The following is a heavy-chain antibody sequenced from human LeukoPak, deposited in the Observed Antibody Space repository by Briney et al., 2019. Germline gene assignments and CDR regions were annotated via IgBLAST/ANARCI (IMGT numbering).Heavy chain of an antibody. CDR1: GGSISNSSYY. CDR2: IYYSGST. V-gene: IGHV4-39*01. J-gene: IGHJ5*02. D-gene: IGHD2-2*01. Sequence: SETLSLTCTVSGGSISNSSYYWGWIRQPPGKGLEWIGSIYYSGSTYYNPSLKSRVTISVDTSKNQFSLKLSSVTAADTAVYYCARRKRSGCSSTSCLLNWFDPWGQGTLVTVSS. CDR3: ARRKRSGCSSTSCLLNWFDP.